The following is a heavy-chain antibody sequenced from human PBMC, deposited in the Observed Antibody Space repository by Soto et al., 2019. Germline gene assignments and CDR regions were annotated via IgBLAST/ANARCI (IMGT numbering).Heavy chain of an antibody. CDR3: ARSSGSFRSFAY. V-gene: IGHV2-5*02. D-gene: IGHD1-26*01. CDR2: IYWDDDK. CDR1: GFSLSTSGVG. J-gene: IGHJ4*02. Sequence: QITLKESGPTLVKPTQTLTLTCTLSGFSLSTSGVGVGWIRKPPGKALEWLALIYWDDDKRYSPSLKSRLTVTKDTSKNQVAMTRTNMDPVDTATYYCARSSGSFRSFAYWGKEPLFTVSS.